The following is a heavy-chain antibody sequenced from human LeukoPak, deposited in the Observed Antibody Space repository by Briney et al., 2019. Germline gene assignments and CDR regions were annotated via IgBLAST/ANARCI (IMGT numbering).Heavy chain of an antibody. J-gene: IGHJ3*02. CDR3: AGDTAKDDAFDI. CDR1: GYTFIGYY. V-gene: IGHV1-2*02. Sequence: ASVKVTCKASGYTFIGYYMHWVRQAPGQGLEWMGWINPNSGDTNYAQKFQGRVTMTRNTSISTAYMELSSLRSEDTAVYYCAGDTAKDDAFDIWGQGTMVTVSS. CDR2: INPNSGDT. D-gene: IGHD5-18*01.